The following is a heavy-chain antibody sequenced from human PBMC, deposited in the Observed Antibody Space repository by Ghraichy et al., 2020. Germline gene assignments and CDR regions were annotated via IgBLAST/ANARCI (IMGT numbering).Heavy chain of an antibody. D-gene: IGHD2-15*01. CDR1: GGSFSGYY. Sequence: SETLSLTCAVYGGSFSGYYWSWIRQPPGKGLEWIGEINHSGSTNYNPSLKSRVTISVDTSKNQFSLKLSSVTAADTAVYYCARDRYCSGGSCYSNRYYYYGMDVWGQGTTVTVSS. CDR2: INHSGST. V-gene: IGHV4-34*01. CDR3: ARDRYCSGGSCYSNRYYYYGMDV. J-gene: IGHJ6*02.